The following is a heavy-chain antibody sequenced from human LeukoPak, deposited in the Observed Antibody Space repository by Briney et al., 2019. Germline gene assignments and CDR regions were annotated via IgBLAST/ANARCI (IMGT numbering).Heavy chain of an antibody. J-gene: IGHJ4*02. CDR3: ARGPYSGYKGYYIDY. D-gene: IGHD5-12*01. CDR1: GYTFSLYA. CDR2: INPANGNT. V-gene: IGHV1-3*03. Sequence: ASVKLSCKASGYTFSLYAIHWARQAPGQRLQWMGWINPANGNTRYSQEFQDRVTITRDTSANSVYMELSSLRSEDMAVYYCARGPYSGYKGYYIDYWGQGILVTVSS.